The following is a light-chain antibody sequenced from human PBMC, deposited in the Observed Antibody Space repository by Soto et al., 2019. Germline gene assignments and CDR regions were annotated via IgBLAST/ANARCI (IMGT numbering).Light chain of an antibody. J-gene: IGKJ4*01. CDR2: GAS. CDR1: QDITNY. CDR3: QQLNAYPHS. V-gene: IGKV1-9*01. Sequence: DIQLTQSPSFLSASVGDRVTITCRASQDITNYLAWYLQKPGKAPKLLISGASTLQSGVPSRFSGSGSGTEFTLTVSSLQPEDFATYYCQQLNAYPHSFGGGTKVEIK.